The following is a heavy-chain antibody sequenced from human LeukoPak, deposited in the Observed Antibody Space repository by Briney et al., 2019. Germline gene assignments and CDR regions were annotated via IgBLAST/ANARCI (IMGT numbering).Heavy chain of an antibody. Sequence: PGGSLRLSGAASGFTFSDYWMTWVRQAPGKGLEWLANIKRDGSEKYYVDSVKARLTISRDNAKNSLYLQMNSLRAEDTALYHCAREVVVPAAMAYYYYMDVWGKGTTVTVSS. V-gene: IGHV3-7*03. CDR3: AREVVVPAAMAYYYYMDV. J-gene: IGHJ6*03. CDR2: IKRDGSEK. D-gene: IGHD2-2*01. CDR1: GFTFSDYW.